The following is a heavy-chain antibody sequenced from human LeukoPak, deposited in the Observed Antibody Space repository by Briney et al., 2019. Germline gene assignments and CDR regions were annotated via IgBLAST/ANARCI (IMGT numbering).Heavy chain of an antibody. CDR1: GGSISSSSYY. Sequence: TTSETLSLTCTVSGGSISSSSYYWSWIRQPPGKGLEWIGEINHSGSTNYNPSLKSRVTISVDTSKNQFSLKLSSVTAADTAVYYCARTPTHLYVWYRAYYFDYWGKGTLVTVSS. J-gene: IGHJ4*02. CDR3: ARTPTHLYVWYRAYYFDY. D-gene: IGHD3-16*01. V-gene: IGHV4-39*07. CDR2: INHSGST.